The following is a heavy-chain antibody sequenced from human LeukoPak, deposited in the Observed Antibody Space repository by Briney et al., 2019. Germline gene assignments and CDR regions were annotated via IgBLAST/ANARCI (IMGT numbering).Heavy chain of an antibody. D-gene: IGHD5-18*01. V-gene: IGHV3-23*01. CDR1: GFTFSSYA. CDR2: ISGSGGST. Sequence: GGSLRLSCAASGFTFSSYAMSWIRQAPGKGLEWVSAISGSGGSTYYADSVKGRFTISRDNSKNTLYLQMNSLRAEDTAVYYCAKDGGYSLDLDFDYWGQGTLVTVSS. CDR3: AKDGGYSLDLDFDY. J-gene: IGHJ4*02.